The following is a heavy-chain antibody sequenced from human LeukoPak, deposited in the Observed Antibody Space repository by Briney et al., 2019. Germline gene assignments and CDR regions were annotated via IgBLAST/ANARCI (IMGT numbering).Heavy chain of an antibody. CDR3: AKAVGYCCSTSCWNWFDP. J-gene: IGHJ5*02. V-gene: IGHV3-9*01. D-gene: IGHD2-2*01. CDR2: ISWNSGSI. Sequence: PGGSLRLSCAASGFTFSSYAMSWVRQAPGKGLEWVSGISWNSGSIGYADSVKGRFTISRDNAKNSLYLQMNSLRAEDTALYYCAKAVGYCCSTSCWNWFDPWGQGTLVTVSS. CDR1: GFTFSSYA.